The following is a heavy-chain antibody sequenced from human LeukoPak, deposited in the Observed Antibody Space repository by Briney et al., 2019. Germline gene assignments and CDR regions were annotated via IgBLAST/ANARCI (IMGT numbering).Heavy chain of an antibody. CDR1: GFTFSDYY. J-gene: IGHJ4*02. Sequence: NPGGSLRLSCAASGFTFSDYYTSWIRQAPGKGLEWVSYISSSGSTIYYADSVKGRFTISRDNAKNSLYLQMNSLRAEDTAVYYCAAQKGRYCSSTSCYYDYWGQGTLVTVSS. CDR2: ISSSGSTI. V-gene: IGHV3-11*01. CDR3: AAQKGRYCSSTSCYYDY. D-gene: IGHD2-2*01.